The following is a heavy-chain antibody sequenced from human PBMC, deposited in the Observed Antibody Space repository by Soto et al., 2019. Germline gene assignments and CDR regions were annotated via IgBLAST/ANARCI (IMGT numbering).Heavy chain of an antibody. D-gene: IGHD3-10*01. CDR1: GFTVSSNY. J-gene: IGHJ4*02. CDR2: IYSGGST. Sequence: ESGGGLVQPGGSLRLSCAASGFTVSSNYMSWVRQAPGKGLEWVSVIYSGGSTYYADSVKGRFTISRDNSKNTLYLQMNSLRAEDTAVYYCARGRLVRGLYYFDYWGQGTLVTASS. CDR3: ARGRLVRGLYYFDY. V-gene: IGHV3-66*01.